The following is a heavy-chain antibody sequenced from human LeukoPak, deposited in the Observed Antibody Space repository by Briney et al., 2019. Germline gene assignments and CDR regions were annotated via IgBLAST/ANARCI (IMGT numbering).Heavy chain of an antibody. J-gene: IGHJ4*02. CDR2: ISYDGSNK. CDR1: GFTFSSYA. Sequence: GRSLRLSCAASGFTFSSYAMHWVRQAPGKGLEWVAVISYDGSNKYYADSVKGRFTISRDNSKNTLYLQMNSLRAEDTAIYYCARDGRFGELTHWGQGTLVTVSS. D-gene: IGHD3-10*01. CDR3: ARDGRFGELTH. V-gene: IGHV3-30-3*01.